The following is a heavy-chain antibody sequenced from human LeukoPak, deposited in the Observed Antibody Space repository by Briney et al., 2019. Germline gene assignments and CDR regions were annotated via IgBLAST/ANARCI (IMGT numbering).Heavy chain of an antibody. CDR3: ARVSDYVWGSYRYQDDYGWDV. Sequence: SETLSLTCTVSGGSISSYYWSWIRQPPGKGLEWIGYLYYSGSTNYNPSLKSRVTISVDTSKNQFSLKLSSVTAADTAVYYCARVSDYVWGSYRYQDDYGWDVWGQGTTVTVSS. D-gene: IGHD3-16*02. J-gene: IGHJ6*02. CDR1: GGSISSYY. CDR2: LYYSGST. V-gene: IGHV4-59*01.